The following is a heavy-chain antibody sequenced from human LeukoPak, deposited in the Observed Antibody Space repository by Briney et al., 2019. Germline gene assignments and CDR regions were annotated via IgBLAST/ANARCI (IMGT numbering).Heavy chain of an antibody. CDR1: GFTFSSHW. CDR2: IKQDGSEK. V-gene: IGHV3-7*01. J-gene: IGHJ3*02. CDR3: ARDIHYYDSSGPGAFDI. Sequence: GGSLRLSCAASGFTFSSHWMSWVRQAPGKGLEWVANIKQDGSEKYYVDSVKGRFTISRDNAKNSLYLQMNSLRAEDTAVYYCARDIHYYDSSGPGAFDIWGQGTMVTVSS. D-gene: IGHD3-22*01.